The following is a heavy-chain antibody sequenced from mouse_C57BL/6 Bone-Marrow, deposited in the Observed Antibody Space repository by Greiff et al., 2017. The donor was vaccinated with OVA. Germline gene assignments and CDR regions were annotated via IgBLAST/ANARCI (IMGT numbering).Heavy chain of an antibody. V-gene: IGHV1-26*01. CDR1: GYTFTDYY. J-gene: IGHJ4*01. CDR3: ARDYYAMDY. CDR2: INPNNGGT. Sequence: LHLHQSRHQLVKPGASVKISCKASGYTFTDYYMNWVKQSHGKSLEWIGDINPNNGGTSYNQKFKGKATLTVDKSSSTAYMELRSLTSEDSAVYYCARDYYAMDYWGQGTSVTVSS.